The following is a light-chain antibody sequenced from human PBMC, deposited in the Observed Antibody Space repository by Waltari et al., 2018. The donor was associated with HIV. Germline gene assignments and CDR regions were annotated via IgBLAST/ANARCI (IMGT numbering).Light chain of an antibody. CDR2: DNS. CDR1: SSNTGNNY. J-gene: IGLJ3*02. CDR3: GTWDSSLSAWV. V-gene: IGLV1-51*01. Sequence: QSVLTQPPSVSAAPGQKVTIPCSGSSSNTGNNYVSWYQQLPGTAPKLLIYDNSERPSGIPARFSGSKSGTSATLGITGLQTGDEADYYCGTWDSSLSAWVFGGGTKLTVL.